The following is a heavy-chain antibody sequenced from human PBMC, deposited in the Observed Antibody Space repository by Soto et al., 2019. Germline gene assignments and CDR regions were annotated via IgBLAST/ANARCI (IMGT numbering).Heavy chain of an antibody. J-gene: IGHJ4*02. V-gene: IGHV4-30-2*01. CDR3: ARAGGITHSFDL. Sequence: LSLTCAVSDGSISSVANSWSWILHPPGKGLEWIASILHSGSTYYDPSLKSRVSISLDRSKNQFSLNLISVTAADTAVYYCARAGGITHSFDLCGRGPLVTVSS. CDR2: ILHSGST. CDR1: DGSISSVANS. D-gene: IGHD3-10*01.